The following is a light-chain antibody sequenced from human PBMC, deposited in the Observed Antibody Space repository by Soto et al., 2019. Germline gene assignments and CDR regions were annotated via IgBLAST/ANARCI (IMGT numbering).Light chain of an antibody. CDR2: SNN. V-gene: IGLV1-44*01. CDR3: AAWHDSLNGPV. CDR1: SSNIGSHT. Sequence: QSVLTQPPSASGTPGQRVTISCSGGSSNIGSHTVNWYQHLPGTAPKLLIYSNNQRPSGVPDRFSGSVSGTSASLAISGLQSEDEADYYCAAWHDSLNGPVFGGRTQLTVL. J-gene: IGLJ2*01.